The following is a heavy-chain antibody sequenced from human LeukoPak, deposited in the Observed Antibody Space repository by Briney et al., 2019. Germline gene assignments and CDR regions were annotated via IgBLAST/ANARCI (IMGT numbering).Heavy chain of an antibody. CDR3: ARVGGYSGSLQRGY. CDR1: GGSIRSSSYY. D-gene: IGHD1-26*01. V-gene: IGHV4-39*01. J-gene: IGHJ4*02. Sequence: SETLSLTCTVSGGSIRSSSYYWGWIRQPPGKGLEWIGSIYYSGTTYYNPSLKSRVTISVDTSKNQFSLKLSSVTAADTAVYYCARVGGYSGSLQRGYWGQGTLVTVSS. CDR2: IYYSGTT.